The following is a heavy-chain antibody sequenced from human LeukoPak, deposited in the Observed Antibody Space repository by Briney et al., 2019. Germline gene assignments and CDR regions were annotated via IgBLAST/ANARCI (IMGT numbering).Heavy chain of an antibody. V-gene: IGHV3-23*01. CDR3: AKVTALISFGGVLDY. J-gene: IGHJ4*02. CDR1: GFTFSRYA. D-gene: IGHD3-16*01. CDR2: ISSSAGMT. Sequence: GGSLRLSCAASGFTFSRYAMTWVRQAPGQGLEWVSTISSSAGMTYYADSVKGRFTMSRDNSKNTLNLQMNSLRAEDTAVYYCAKVTALISFGGVLDYWGLGTLVTVSS.